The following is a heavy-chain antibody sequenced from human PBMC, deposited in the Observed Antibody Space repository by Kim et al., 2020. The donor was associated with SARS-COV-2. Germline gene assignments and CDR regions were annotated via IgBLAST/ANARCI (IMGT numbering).Heavy chain of an antibody. D-gene: IGHD3-3*01. CDR2: IYPGDSDT. CDR3: ARHPVSYYDFWSGDY. V-gene: IGHV5-51*01. Sequence: GESLKISCKGSGYSFTSYWIGWVRQMPGKGLEWMGIIYPGDSDTRYSPSFQGQVTISADKSISTAYLQWSSLKASDTAMYYCARHPVSYYDFWSGDYWGQGTLVTVSS. CDR1: GYSFTSYW. J-gene: IGHJ4*02.